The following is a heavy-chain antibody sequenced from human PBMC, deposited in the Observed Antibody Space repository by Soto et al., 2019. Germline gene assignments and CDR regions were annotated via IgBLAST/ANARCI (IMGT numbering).Heavy chain of an antibody. CDR3: ARMWSGYXSH. J-gene: IGHJ4*02. CDR1: GGSFSGDY. Sequence: SETLPHTCTVSGGSFSGDYRSWIRQPPGKGLEWIGEINHSGSTNYNPSLKSRVTISVDTSKNQFSLKLSSVTAADTAVYYCARMWSGYXSHWGQGTLVTVS. D-gene: IGHD6-25*01. CDR2: INHSGST. V-gene: IGHV4-34*01.